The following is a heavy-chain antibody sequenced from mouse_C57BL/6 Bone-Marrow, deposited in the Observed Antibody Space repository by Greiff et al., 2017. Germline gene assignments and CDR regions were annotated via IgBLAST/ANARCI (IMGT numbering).Heavy chain of an antibody. CDR3: ARDYYYGSSYSSYFDV. D-gene: IGHD1-1*01. Sequence: VQLQQSGPELVKPGDSVKISCKASGYSFTGYFMNWVMQSHGKSLEWIGRINPYNGDTFYNQKFKGKATLTVDKSSSTAHMELRSLTSEDSAVYYWARDYYYGSSYSSYFDVWGTGTTVTVSS. CDR1: GYSFTGYF. CDR2: INPYNGDT. V-gene: IGHV1-20*01. J-gene: IGHJ1*03.